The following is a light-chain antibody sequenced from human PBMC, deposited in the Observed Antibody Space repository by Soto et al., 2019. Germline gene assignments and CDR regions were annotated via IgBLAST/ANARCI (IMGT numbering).Light chain of an antibody. V-gene: IGLV2-18*02. CDR3: SSFTSSSTYV. CDR2: EVS. J-gene: IGLJ1*01. CDR1: SSDVGSYNR. Sequence: QPVLTQPPSVSGSPGQSVTISCTGTSSDVGSYNRVSWYQQPPGTAPKLMIYEVSNRPPGVPDRFSGSKSGNTASLTISGLQAEDEADYYCSSFTSSSTYVFGTGTKVTV.